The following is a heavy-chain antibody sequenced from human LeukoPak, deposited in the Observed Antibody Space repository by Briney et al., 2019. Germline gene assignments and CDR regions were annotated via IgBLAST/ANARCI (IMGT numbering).Heavy chain of an antibody. Sequence: SETLSLTCTVSGGSISSYYWSRIRQPPGKGLEWIGYIYYSGSTNYNPSLKSRVTISVDTSKNRFSLKLSSVTAADTAVYYCARGSMVTFDYWGQGTLVTVSS. V-gene: IGHV4-59*01. CDR3: ARGSMVTFDY. CDR1: GGSISSYY. CDR2: IYYSGST. D-gene: IGHD5-18*01. J-gene: IGHJ4*02.